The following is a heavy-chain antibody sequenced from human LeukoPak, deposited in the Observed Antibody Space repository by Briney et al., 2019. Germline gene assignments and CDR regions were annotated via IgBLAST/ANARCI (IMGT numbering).Heavy chain of an antibody. CDR1: GDSIVSYY. V-gene: IGHV4-59*08. Sequence: SETLSLTCTVSGDSIVSYYWSWIRQPPGEGLEWIGYVYYTGSTNYNPSLKRRVTISVDTSKNHFSLKLRSVTAADTAIYYFARHRYWFVYHFDLWGQGTLVIVSS. D-gene: IGHD2-15*01. CDR3: ARHRYWFVYHFDL. J-gene: IGHJ4*02. CDR2: VYYTGST.